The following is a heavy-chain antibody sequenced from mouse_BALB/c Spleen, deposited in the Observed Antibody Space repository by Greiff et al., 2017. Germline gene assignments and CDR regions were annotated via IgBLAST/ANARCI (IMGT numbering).Heavy chain of an antibody. J-gene: IGHJ4*01. CDR1: GFSLTGYG. CDR3: ARDPMGYDGAMDY. D-gene: IGHD2-14*01. CDR2: IWGDGST. Sequence: VQLQQSGPGLVAPSQSLSITCTVSGFSLTGYGVNWVRQPPGKGLEWLGMIWGDGSTDYNSALKSRLSISKDNSKSQVFLKMNSLQTDDTARYYCARDPMGYDGAMDYWGQGTSVTVSS. V-gene: IGHV2-6-7*01.